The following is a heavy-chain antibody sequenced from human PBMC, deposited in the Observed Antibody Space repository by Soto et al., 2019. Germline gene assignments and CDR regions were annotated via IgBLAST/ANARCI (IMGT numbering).Heavy chain of an antibody. CDR1: GASINSNVHY. V-gene: IGHV4-39*07. CDR3: ARARRKYFTH. J-gene: IGHJ1*01. D-gene: IGHD6-6*01. CDR2: VFYTGSP. Sequence: SETLCLTCTFSGASINSNVHYWGWVRQSPGKGLEWIASVFYTGSPYHNPSLESRVSISVDTSDNQFSLKLSSVTAADTAVYYRARARRKYFTHWGQCTLVTVS.